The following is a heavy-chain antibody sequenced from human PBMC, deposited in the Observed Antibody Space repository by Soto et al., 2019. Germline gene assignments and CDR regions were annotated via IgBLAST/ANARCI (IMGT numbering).Heavy chain of an antibody. CDR1: GFTFSSYW. J-gene: IGHJ4*02. Sequence: EVQLVESGGGLVQPGGSLRLSCAASGFTFSSYWMSWVRQAPGKGLEWVANIRQDGSDKYYVDSVRGRFTITRDNAKNSLYRQMNSLRAEDKAVYYCAREKSGSFDYWGQGTLVTVSS. CDR2: IRQDGSDK. CDR3: AREKSGSFDY. V-gene: IGHV3-7*01.